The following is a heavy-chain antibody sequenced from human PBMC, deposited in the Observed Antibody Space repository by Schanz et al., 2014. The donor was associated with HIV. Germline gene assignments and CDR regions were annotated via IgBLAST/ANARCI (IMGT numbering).Heavy chain of an antibody. CDR3: VLVTGDH. CDR2: ISGSGAGT. V-gene: IGHV3-23*01. J-gene: IGHJ4*02. Sequence: VQLLESGGGLVQPGGSLRLSCAASGFTFSNYAMIWVRQAPGKGLEWVSLISGSGAGTYYADSVKGRFTISRDNSKNTLFLQMNSLRAEDTAFYFCVLVTGDHWGRGTLVTVSS. D-gene: IGHD5-18*01. CDR1: GFTFSNYA.